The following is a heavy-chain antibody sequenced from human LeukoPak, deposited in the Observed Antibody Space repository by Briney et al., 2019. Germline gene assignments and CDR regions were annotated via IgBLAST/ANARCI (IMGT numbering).Heavy chain of an antibody. D-gene: IGHD1-26*01. CDR2: IFYSGAT. CDR3: ARNNNFVGTTNNDAFDI. V-gene: IGHV4-59*07. CDR1: GGSISDNY. J-gene: IGHJ3*02. Sequence: SVTLSLTCTVSGGSISDNYWSWIRQPPGKGLEWLSYIFYSGATKYNPSLKSRVTTSFDTSRKQFSLRLSSVTAADTAVYYCARNNNFVGTTNNDAFDIWGQGTMVTVS.